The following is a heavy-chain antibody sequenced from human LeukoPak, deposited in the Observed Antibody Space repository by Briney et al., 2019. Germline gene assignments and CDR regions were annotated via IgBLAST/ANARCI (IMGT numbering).Heavy chain of an antibody. CDR2: ISSNGGST. CDR3: ARETQYYGMDV. J-gene: IGHJ6*02. Sequence: GGSLRLSRAASGFTFSSYAMHWVRQAPGKGLEYVSAISSNGGSTYYANSVKGRFTISRDNSKNTLYLQMGSLRAEDMAVYYCARETQYYGMDVWGQGTTVTVSS. V-gene: IGHV3-64*01. CDR1: GFTFSSYA.